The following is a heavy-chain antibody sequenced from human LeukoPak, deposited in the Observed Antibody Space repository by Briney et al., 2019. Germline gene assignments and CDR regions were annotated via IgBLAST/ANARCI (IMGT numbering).Heavy chain of an antibody. CDR3: ATKQWLAPPPDS. Sequence: GGSLRLSCAASGFTFSKYWMLWVRQAPGKGLESVSRINTDGTVTTYAASVKGRFTVSRDNADNTMFLQMNGVRDEDTAVYYCATKQWLAPPPDSWGQGTPVTVSS. V-gene: IGHV3-74*01. CDR2: INTDGTVT. CDR1: GFTFSKYW. D-gene: IGHD6-19*01. J-gene: IGHJ4*02.